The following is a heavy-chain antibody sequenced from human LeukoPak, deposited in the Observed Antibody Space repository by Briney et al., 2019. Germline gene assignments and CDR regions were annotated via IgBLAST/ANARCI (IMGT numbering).Heavy chain of an antibody. CDR3: ARDIIAVAGTSGLVDY. Sequence: PGGSLRLSCAASGFTFSSHAMHWVRQAPGKGLEWVAVISYDGSNKYYADSVKGRFTISRDNSKNTLYLQMNSLRAEDTAVYYCARDIIAVAGTSGLVDYWGQGTLVTVSS. CDR1: GFTFSSHA. V-gene: IGHV3-30-3*01. CDR2: ISYDGSNK. J-gene: IGHJ4*02. D-gene: IGHD6-19*01.